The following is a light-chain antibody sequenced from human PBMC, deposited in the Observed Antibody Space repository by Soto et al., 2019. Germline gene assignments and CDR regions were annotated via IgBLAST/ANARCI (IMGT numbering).Light chain of an antibody. CDR1: QSVSSY. Sequence: EIVLTQSPATLSLSPGERATLSCRASQSVSSYLAWYQQKPGQAPRLLIYDASNRATGIPARFSGSGSGTDFTLTISSLKREDFAVYYCQQRSNWLLTFGGGTKVEIK. CDR2: DAS. V-gene: IGKV3-11*01. J-gene: IGKJ4*01. CDR3: QQRSNWLLT.